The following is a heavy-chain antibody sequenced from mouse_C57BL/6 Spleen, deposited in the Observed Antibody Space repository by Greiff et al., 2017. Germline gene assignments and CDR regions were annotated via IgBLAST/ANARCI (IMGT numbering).Heavy chain of an antibody. CDR2: IRNKANGYTT. V-gene: IGHV7-3*01. D-gene: IGHD1-1*01. Sequence: EVKVVESGGGLVQPGGSLSLSCAASGFTFTDYYMSWVRQPPGKALEWLGFIRNKANGYTTEYSASVKGRFTISRDNSQSILYLQMNALRAEDSATYYCARSHGSSYGYFDVWGTGTTVTVSS. CDR1: GFTFTDYY. J-gene: IGHJ1*03. CDR3: ARSHGSSYGYFDV.